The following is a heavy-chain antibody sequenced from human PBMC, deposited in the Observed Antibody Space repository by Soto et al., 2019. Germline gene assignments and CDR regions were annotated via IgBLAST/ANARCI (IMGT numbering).Heavy chain of an antibody. CDR2: IMPALGTA. V-gene: IGHV1-69*08. Sequence: QDQLVQSGAEVKKPGSSVKVSCKASGGTFSSHTFSWVRQAPGQGLEWMGRIMPALGTATYAQKFQGRVTITADESATTVYMELNSLRSAETAVYYCARPDFGDYWYFDLWGRGTLVTVSS. D-gene: IGHD4-17*01. J-gene: IGHJ2*01. CDR3: ARPDFGDYWYFDL. CDR1: GGTFSSHT.